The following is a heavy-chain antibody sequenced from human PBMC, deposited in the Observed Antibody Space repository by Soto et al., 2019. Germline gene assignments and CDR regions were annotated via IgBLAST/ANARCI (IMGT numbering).Heavy chain of an antibody. CDR1: GFTFSSYG. Sequence: QVQLVESGGGVVQPGRSLRLSCAASGFTFSSYGMHWVRQAPGKGLEWVEVIWYDGSNKDYVDSLKGRFTISRDNSKNMLYLQMNSLRAEDTAVDYCARDGYYCGGDCYSGYWYFDLWGRGTLVTVSS. CDR3: ARDGYYCGGDCYSGYWYFDL. J-gene: IGHJ2*01. CDR2: IWYDGSNK. D-gene: IGHD2-21*02. V-gene: IGHV3-33*01.